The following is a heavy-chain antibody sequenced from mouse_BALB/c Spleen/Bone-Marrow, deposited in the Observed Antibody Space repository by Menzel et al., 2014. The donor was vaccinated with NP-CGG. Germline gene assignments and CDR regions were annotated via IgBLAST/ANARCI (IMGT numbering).Heavy chain of an antibody. CDR3: ARDLDY. J-gene: IGHJ2*01. V-gene: IGHV1-7*01. CDR1: GYTFTTYW. Sequence: VQLQQSGAELAKPGASVKMSCKASGYTFTTYWMHWVKQGPGQGLEWIGYINPSTGYTEYNQKFKDKATLTADKSSSTAYMQLISLTFEGSAVYYCARDLDYWGQGTTLTVSS. CDR2: INPSTGYT.